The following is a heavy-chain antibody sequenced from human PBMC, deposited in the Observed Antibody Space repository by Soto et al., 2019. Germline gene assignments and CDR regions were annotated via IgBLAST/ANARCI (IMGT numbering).Heavy chain of an antibody. J-gene: IGHJ4*02. V-gene: IGHV1-69*13. CDR3: ATSSSWYDYYFDY. Sequence: ASVKVSCKASGGTFSSYAISWVRQAPGQGLEWMGGIIPIFGTANYAQKFQGRVTITADESTSTAYMELSSLRSEDTAVYYCATSSSWYDYYFDYWGQGTLVTVSS. CDR2: IIPIFGTA. CDR1: GGTFSSYA. D-gene: IGHD6-13*01.